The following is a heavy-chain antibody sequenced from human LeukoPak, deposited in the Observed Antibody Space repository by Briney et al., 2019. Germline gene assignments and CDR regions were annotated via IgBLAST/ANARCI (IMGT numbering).Heavy chain of an antibody. Sequence: GGSLRLSCAASGFTFSNCAMHWVRQAPGKGLEWVAFIRYDGSNKYYADSVKGRFTISRDNSKNTLYLQMNSLRAEDTAVYYCAKGHPGLRFLEWLLGHDYWGQGTLVTVSS. V-gene: IGHV3-30*02. J-gene: IGHJ4*02. D-gene: IGHD3-3*01. CDR2: IRYDGSNK. CDR1: GFTFSNCA. CDR3: AKGHPGLRFLEWLLGHDY.